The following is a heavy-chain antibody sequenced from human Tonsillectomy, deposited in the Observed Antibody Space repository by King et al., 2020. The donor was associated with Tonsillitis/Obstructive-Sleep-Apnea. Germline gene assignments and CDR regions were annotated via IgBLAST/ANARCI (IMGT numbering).Heavy chain of an antibody. CDR2: IKEDGSEK. CDR3: ARDRYFGWLRDGYYFVY. CDR1: GFTFSNYW. Sequence: VQLVESGGGLVQPGGSLRLSCAASGFTFSNYWMSWVRQAPGKGLEWVANIKEDGSEKYYVDSVKGRFTISRDNAKNSLYLQINSLRAEDTAVYYCARDRYFGWLRDGYYFVYWGQEPWSPSPQ. D-gene: IGHD3-9*01. J-gene: IGHJ4*01. V-gene: IGHV3-7*03.